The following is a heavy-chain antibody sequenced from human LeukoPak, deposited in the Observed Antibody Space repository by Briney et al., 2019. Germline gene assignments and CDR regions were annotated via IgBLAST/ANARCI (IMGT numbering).Heavy chain of an antibody. J-gene: IGHJ6*02. V-gene: IGHV3-23*01. CDR3: AKEEYSYGYYYYYGMDV. CDR1: GFTFSSYA. D-gene: IGHD5-18*01. Sequence: GGSLRLSCAASGFTFSSYAMSWVRQAPGEGREWVSAISGSGGSTYYADSVKGRFTISRDNSKNTLYLQMNSLRAEDTAVYYCAKEEYSYGYYYYYGMDVWGQGTTVTVSS. CDR2: ISGSGGST.